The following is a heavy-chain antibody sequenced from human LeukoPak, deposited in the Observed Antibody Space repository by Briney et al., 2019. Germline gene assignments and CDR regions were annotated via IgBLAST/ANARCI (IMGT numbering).Heavy chain of an antibody. D-gene: IGHD4-17*01. CDR2: MNPNSGNT. V-gene: IGHV1-8*01. CDR1: GYTFTSYD. Sequence: ASVKVSCKASGYTFTSYDINWVRQATGQGLEWMGWMNPNSGNTGYAQKFQGRVTMTRNTSISTAYMELSSLRSEDTAVYYCASRGGGYGDYEKDFDYWGQGTLDTVSS. CDR3: ASRGGGYGDYEKDFDY. J-gene: IGHJ4*02.